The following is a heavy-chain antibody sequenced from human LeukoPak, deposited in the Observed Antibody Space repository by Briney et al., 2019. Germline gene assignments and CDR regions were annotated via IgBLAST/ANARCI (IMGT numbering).Heavy chain of an antibody. Sequence: SQTLSLTCTVSGGSISSGGYYWSWIRQPPGKGLEWIGEINHSGSTNYNPSLKSRVTISVDTSKNQFSLKLSSVTAADTAVYYCARGKIVVVPAATNWFDPWGQGTLVTVSS. J-gene: IGHJ5*02. CDR3: ARGKIVVVPAATNWFDP. V-gene: IGHV4-30-2*01. D-gene: IGHD2-2*01. CDR1: GGSISSGGYY. CDR2: INHSGST.